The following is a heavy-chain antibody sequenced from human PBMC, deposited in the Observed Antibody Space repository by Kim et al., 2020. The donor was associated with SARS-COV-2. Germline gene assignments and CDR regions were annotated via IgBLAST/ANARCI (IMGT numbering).Heavy chain of an antibody. CDR1: GFTFSSYG. J-gene: IGHJ5*02. D-gene: IGHD3-10*01. CDR2: ISYDGSNK. CDR3: AKDPQTYYYGSGSPDR. V-gene: IGHV3-30*18. Sequence: GGSLRLSCAASGFTFSSYGMHWVRQAPGKGLEWVAVISYDGSNKYYADSVKGRFTISRDNSKNTLYLQMNSLRAEDTAVYYCAKDPQTYYYGSGSPDRWGQGTLVTVSS.